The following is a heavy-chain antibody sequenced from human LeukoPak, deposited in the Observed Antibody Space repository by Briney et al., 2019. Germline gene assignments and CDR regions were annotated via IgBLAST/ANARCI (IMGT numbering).Heavy chain of an antibody. CDR1: GYPFRNYD. CDR3: ARLSSHYGDYKVDP. D-gene: IGHD4-17*01. V-gene: IGHV1-8*01. Sequence: RASVKVSCKTSGYPFRNYDINWVRQATGQGLEWIGWINPHSGKTGYAQKFQGRVTMTTDTSANTAYMDLSSLRSEDTAVYYCARLSSHYGDYKVDPWGQGTLVTVSS. J-gene: IGHJ5*02. CDR2: INPHSGKT.